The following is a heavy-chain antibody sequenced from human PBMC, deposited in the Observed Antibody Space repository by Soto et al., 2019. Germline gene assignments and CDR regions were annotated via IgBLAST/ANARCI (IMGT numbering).Heavy chain of an antibody. CDR1: GFTFSSYG. V-gene: IGHV3-33*01. J-gene: IGHJ4*02. CDR3: ARENAFEEFDY. Sequence: PGGSLRLSCAASGFTFSSYGMHWVRQAPGKGLEWVAVIWYDGSNKYYADSVKGRFTISRDNSKNTLYLQMNSLRAEDTAVYYCARENAFEEFDYWGQGTLVTVSS. D-gene: IGHD3-16*01. CDR2: IWYDGSNK.